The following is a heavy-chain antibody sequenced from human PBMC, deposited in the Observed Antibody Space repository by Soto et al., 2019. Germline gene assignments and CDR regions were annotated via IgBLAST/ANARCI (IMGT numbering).Heavy chain of an antibody. CDR3: AREYCTASSCYGPDY. CDR1: SRALATYG. D-gene: IGHD2-2*01. CDR2: ISAKSDNT. J-gene: IGHJ4*02. Sequence: QVQLVQSGAEVKEPGASVKVSCRASSRALATYGVSWVRQAPGQGLEWMGWISAKSDNTNYAQGFQGRLTMTTDTSTTTAYMELRSLTSDDTAVYYCAREYCTASSCYGPDYWGQGTLVTVSS. V-gene: IGHV1-18*01.